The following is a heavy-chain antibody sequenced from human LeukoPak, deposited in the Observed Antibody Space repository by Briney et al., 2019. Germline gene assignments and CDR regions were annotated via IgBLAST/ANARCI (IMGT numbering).Heavy chain of an antibody. D-gene: IGHD5-12*01. Sequence: GGSLRLSCAASGFTFSTYSVKWVRQAPGKGLEWVSYISDSSAMYYADSVRGRFTISRENDKNSLFLQMNSLRAEDTAVYYCARDGGYSGYDADCWGQGTLSPSPQ. CDR1: GFTFSTYS. CDR2: ISDSSAM. CDR3: ARDGGYSGYDADC. J-gene: IGHJ4*02. V-gene: IGHV3-48*01.